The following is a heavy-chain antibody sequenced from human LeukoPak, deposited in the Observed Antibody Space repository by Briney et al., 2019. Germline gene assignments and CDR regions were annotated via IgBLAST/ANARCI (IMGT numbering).Heavy chain of an antibody. J-gene: IGHJ4*02. D-gene: IGHD5-12*01. CDR3: AREWLRRIDY. CDR1: GFTVSSDY. CDR2: IYSGGTT. Sequence: PGGSLRLSCAASGFTVSSDYMSWVRQAPGKGLEWVSIIYSGGTTYYADSVKGRFTMSRDESKNTLYLEMDSLRVEDTAVYYCAREWLRRIDYWGQGTLVTVSS. V-gene: IGHV3-66*01.